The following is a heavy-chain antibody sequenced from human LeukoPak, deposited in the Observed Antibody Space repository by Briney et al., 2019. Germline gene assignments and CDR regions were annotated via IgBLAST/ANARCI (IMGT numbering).Heavy chain of an antibody. Sequence: SETLSLTCTVSGGSISGYYWSWIRQPAGKGLEWIGRMYASGSASYNPSLKSRVTISVDTSKNQFSLKLISVTAADTAVYYCARLSVIVGAALEYYYYYMDVWGQGTTVTVSS. D-gene: IGHD1-26*01. CDR1: GGSISGYY. J-gene: IGHJ6*03. V-gene: IGHV4-4*07. CDR2: MYASGSA. CDR3: ARLSVIVGAALEYYYYYMDV.